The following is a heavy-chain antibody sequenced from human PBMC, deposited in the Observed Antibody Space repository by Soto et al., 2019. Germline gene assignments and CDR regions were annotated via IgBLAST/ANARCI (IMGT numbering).Heavy chain of an antibody. CDR2: IIPIYGTA. J-gene: IGHJ4*02. D-gene: IGHD3-22*01. CDR1: GGTFSSYA. Sequence: QVQLVKSGAEVKKPGSSVKVSCKASGGTFSSYAISWVRQAPGQGLEWMGGIIPIYGTANYAQKFQGRVTITADEPTTTAYMELSSLRSEDTAIYYCARGMDYYYSSGPPPADFDYWGQGTLVSVSS. CDR3: ARGMDYYYSSGPPPADFDY. V-gene: IGHV1-69*12.